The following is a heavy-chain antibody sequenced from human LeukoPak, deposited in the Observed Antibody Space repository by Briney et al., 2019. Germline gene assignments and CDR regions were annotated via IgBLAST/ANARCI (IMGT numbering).Heavy chain of an antibody. Sequence: SVKVSCKASGVTFDSSDISWVRQAPGQGLEWMGGIIPIFGSAIYAQKFQGRVTITADTSTSTAYMELTSLRSEDTAMYYCARDIGRPEGGYYYTDVWGKGTTVIVSS. V-gene: IGHV1-69*06. J-gene: IGHJ6*03. D-gene: IGHD1-26*01. CDR2: IIPIFGSA. CDR1: GVTFDSSD. CDR3: ARDIGRPEGGYYYTDV.